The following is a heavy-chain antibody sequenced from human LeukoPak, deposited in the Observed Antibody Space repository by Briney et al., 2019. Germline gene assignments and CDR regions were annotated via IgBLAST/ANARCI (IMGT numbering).Heavy chain of an antibody. D-gene: IGHD2-15*01. CDR3: VVGGSPGY. Sequence: GGSLRLSCAASGLAFSAYKMHWVRQAPRKGLVWVSRISTDGYTTDYADSVQGRFTASRDNTKNTWSLEMNSLRAEDTAVYYCVVGGSPGYWGQGTLVTVSS. CDR2: ISTDGYTT. J-gene: IGHJ4*02. V-gene: IGHV3-74*01. CDR1: GLAFSAYK.